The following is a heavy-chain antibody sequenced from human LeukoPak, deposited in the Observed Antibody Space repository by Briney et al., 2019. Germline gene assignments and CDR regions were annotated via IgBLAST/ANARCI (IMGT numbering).Heavy chain of an antibody. J-gene: IGHJ4*02. CDR3: TSEEYDSPGGY. V-gene: IGHV3-30*14. CDR2: ISYDGSNK. D-gene: IGHD3-22*01. Sequence: SYXXXWVRQAPGXXLEWVAVISYDGSNKYYADSVKGRFTISRDKSKNTLYLQMNNLRAEDTAVYYCTSEEYDSPGGYWGQGTLVTVSS. CDR1: SYX.